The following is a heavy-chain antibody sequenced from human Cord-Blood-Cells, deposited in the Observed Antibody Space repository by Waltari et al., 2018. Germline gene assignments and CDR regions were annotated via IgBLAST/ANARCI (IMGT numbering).Heavy chain of an antibody. D-gene: IGHD3-3*01. V-gene: IGHV3-7*01. CDR1: GFTFSSYW. CDR2: IKQDGSEK. Sequence: EVQLVESGGGLVQPGGSLRLSCAASGFTFSSYWMSWVRQAPGKGLEWVTNIKQDGSEKDYVDSVKGRFTISRDNAKNSLYLQMNSLRAEDTAVYYCARDRGMLRFYQHWGQGTLVTVSS. CDR3: ARDRGMLRFYQH. J-gene: IGHJ4*02.